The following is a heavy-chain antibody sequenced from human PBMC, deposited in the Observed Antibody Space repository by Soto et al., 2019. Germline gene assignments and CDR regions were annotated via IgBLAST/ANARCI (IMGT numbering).Heavy chain of an antibody. Sequence: PSETLSLTCAVSGGSISSGGYSWSWIRQPPGKGLEWIGYIYHSGSTYYNPSLKSRVTISVDRSKNQFSLKLSSVTAADTAVYYCARDTGTNLRYGMDVWGQGTTVTVSS. J-gene: IGHJ6*02. CDR3: ARDTGTNLRYGMDV. CDR1: GGSISSGGYS. V-gene: IGHV4-30-2*01. CDR2: IYHSGST. D-gene: IGHD1-7*01.